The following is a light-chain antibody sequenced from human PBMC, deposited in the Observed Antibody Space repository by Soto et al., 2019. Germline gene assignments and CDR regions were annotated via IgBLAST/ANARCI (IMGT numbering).Light chain of an antibody. CDR3: QQRKNWPEFT. CDR2: AVS. J-gene: IGKJ3*01. Sequence: EIVLTQSPGTLTLSPGESAALSCRASQTISNNYLVWYRQKPGQAPRLLIYAVSSRAAGIPDRFSGSGSGTDFTLTISSLEPEDFAVYYCQQRKNWPEFTFGPGTKVDIK. V-gene: IGKV3D-20*02. CDR1: QTISNNY.